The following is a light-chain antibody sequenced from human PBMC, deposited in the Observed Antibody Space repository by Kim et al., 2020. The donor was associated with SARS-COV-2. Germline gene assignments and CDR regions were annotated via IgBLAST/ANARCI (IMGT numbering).Light chain of an antibody. Sequence: PGQSHTISCTGASNDFVSCNLVSWYQQYPGKAPKLMIYGVTKRPSGVSDRFAGSKSGNAASLTISGLQAEDEADYYCCSYAGSVTVFGGGTQLTVL. CDR2: GVT. J-gene: IGLJ2*01. CDR3: CSYAGSVTV. CDR1: SNDFVSCNL. V-gene: IGLV2-23*02.